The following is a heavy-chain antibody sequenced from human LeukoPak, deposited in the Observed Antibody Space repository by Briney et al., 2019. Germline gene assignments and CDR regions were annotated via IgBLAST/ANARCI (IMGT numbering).Heavy chain of an antibody. D-gene: IGHD5-18*01. CDR2: ISSSGSTI. J-gene: IGHJ4*02. CDR3: AKSRERGYSYGYYDY. Sequence: PGGSLRLSCAASGFTFSSYEMNWVRQAPGKGLEWVSYISSSGSTIYYADSVKGRFTISRDNAKNSLYLQMNSLRAEDTAVYYCAKSRERGYSYGYYDYWGQGTLVTVSS. CDR1: GFTFSSYE. V-gene: IGHV3-48*03.